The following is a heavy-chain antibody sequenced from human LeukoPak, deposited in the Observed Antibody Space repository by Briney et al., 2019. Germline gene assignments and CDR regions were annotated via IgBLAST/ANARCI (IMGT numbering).Heavy chain of an antibody. CDR3: ATPKADYYPFDY. CDR1: GFTFSSYD. J-gene: IGHJ4*02. Sequence: GSLRLSCAASGFTFSSYDMHWVRQAPGKGLEWLAFIRYGGSYQYYADSVKGRFTISRDNSKNTLYLQMNSLRAEDTAVYYCATPKADYYPFDYWGQGTLVTVSS. D-gene: IGHD3-22*01. CDR2: IRYGGSYQ. V-gene: IGHV3-30*02.